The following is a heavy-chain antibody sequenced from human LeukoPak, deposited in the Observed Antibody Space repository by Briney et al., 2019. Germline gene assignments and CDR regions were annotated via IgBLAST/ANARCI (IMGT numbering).Heavy chain of an antibody. Sequence: PSETLSLTCAVYGGSFSGYYWSWIRQPPGKGLEWIGEINHSGSTNYNPSLKSRVTISVDTSKNQFSLKLSSVTAADTAVYYCARGFRNWSGYSYYYYYYMDVWGKGTTVTVSS. CDR2: INHSGST. CDR1: GGSFSGYY. V-gene: IGHV4-34*01. CDR3: ARGFRNWSGYSYYYYYYMDV. D-gene: IGHD3-3*01. J-gene: IGHJ6*03.